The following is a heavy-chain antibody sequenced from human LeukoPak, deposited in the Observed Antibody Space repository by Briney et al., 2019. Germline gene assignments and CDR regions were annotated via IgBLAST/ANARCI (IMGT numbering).Heavy chain of an antibody. CDR3: AREGALTVTKDAFDI. J-gene: IGHJ3*02. V-gene: IGHV3-48*03. CDR2: ISSSGSTI. Sequence: GGSLRLSCAAPGFTLSSYEMNWVRQAPGKGLEWVSYISSSGSTIYYADSVKGRFTISRDNAKNSLYLQMNSLRAEDTAVYYCAREGALTVTKDAFDIWGQGTMVTVSS. D-gene: IGHD4-17*01. CDR1: GFTLSSYE.